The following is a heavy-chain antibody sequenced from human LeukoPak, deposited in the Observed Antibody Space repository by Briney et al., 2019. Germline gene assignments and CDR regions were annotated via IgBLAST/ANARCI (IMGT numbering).Heavy chain of an antibody. CDR1: GFTFSSSW. D-gene: IGHD3-22*01. V-gene: IGHV3-7*01. Sequence: GGSLRLSCAAPGFTFSSSWMSWVRQAPEKGLEWVAHIKQDGSEKYYVDSVKGRFTISRDNAKNSLYLQMNSLRAEDTAVYYCARDLMIVVVSWYFDLWGRGTLVTVSS. J-gene: IGHJ2*01. CDR3: ARDLMIVVVSWYFDL. CDR2: IKQDGSEK.